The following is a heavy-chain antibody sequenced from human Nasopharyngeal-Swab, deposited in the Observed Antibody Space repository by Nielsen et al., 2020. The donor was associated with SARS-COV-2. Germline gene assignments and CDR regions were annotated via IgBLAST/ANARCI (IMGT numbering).Heavy chain of an antibody. V-gene: IGHV4-34*01. Sequence: SETLSLICAVYGGSFSGYYWSWIRQPPGKGLEWIGEINHSGSTNYNPSLKSRVTISVDTSKNQFSLKLSSVTAADTAVYYCARAGESHVVVVAATTPSFDYWGQGTLVTVSS. CDR3: ARAGESHVVVVAATTPSFDY. CDR1: GGSFSGYY. J-gene: IGHJ4*02. CDR2: INHSGST. D-gene: IGHD2-15*01.